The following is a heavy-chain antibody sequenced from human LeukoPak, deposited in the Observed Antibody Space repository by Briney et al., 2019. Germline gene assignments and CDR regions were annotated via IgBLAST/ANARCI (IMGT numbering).Heavy chain of an antibody. V-gene: IGHV1-69*13. CDR2: IIPIFGTA. CDR1: GGTFSSYA. Sequence: ASVKVSCKASGGTFSSYAISWVRQDPGQGLEWMGGIIPIFGTANYAQKFQGRVTITADESTSTAYMELSSLRSEDTAVYYCARSRPLRTRFYYYYGMDVWGQGTTVTVSS. D-gene: IGHD3-10*01. J-gene: IGHJ6*02. CDR3: ARSRPLRTRFYYYYGMDV.